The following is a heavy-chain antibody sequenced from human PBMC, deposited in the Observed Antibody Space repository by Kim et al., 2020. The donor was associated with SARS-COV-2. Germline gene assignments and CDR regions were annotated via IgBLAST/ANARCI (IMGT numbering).Heavy chain of an antibody. J-gene: IGHJ6*02. D-gene: IGHD3-10*01. Sequence: SETLSLTCTVSGGSISSYYWSWIRQPPGKGLEWIGYIYYSGSTNYNPSLKSRVTISVDTSKNQFSLKLSSVTAADTAVYYCARVPGSGSLKERGGRPDYYYYYGMDVWGQGTTVTVSS. CDR3: ARVPGSGSLKERGGRPDYYYYYGMDV. CDR2: IYYSGST. V-gene: IGHV4-59*01. CDR1: GGSISSYY.